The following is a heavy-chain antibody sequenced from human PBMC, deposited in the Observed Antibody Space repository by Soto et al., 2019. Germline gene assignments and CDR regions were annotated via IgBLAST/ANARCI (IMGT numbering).Heavy chain of an antibody. J-gene: IGHJ6*02. CDR3: VRDYVMDV. V-gene: IGHV3-21*01. CDR1: GFTFSGDS. CDR2: ISTTSTYI. Sequence: GSLRLSCAASGFTFSGDSMNWVRQAPGKGLEWVASISTTSTYIYYADSVKGRFTISRDNAKNSLHLQMNSLRAEDTAVYYCVRDYVMDVWGQGTTVTVSS. D-gene: IGHD3-10*02.